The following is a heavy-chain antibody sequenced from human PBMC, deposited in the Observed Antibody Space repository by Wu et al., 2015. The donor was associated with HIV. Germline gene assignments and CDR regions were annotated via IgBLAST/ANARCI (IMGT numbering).Heavy chain of an antibody. CDR2: ISGFNGNT. V-gene: IGHV1-18*01. CDR3: ARGGSHYPXYSFSGMDV. J-gene: IGHJ6*02. CDR1: GYTFTSYG. Sequence: QVRLVQSGAEVKKPGASVKVSCKASGYTFTSYGISWVRQAPGQGLEWMGWISGFNGNTNYAQKFQGRVTMTTDRSTNTAYLELRSLRSDDTAVYYCARGGSHYPXYSFSGMDVWGQGTTVTVSS. D-gene: IGHD1-26*01.